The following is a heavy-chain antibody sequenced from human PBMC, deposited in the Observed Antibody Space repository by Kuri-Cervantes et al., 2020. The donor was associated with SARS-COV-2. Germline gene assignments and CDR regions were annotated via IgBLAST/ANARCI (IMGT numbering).Heavy chain of an antibody. V-gene: IGHV4-39*01. Sequence: SETLSLTCTVSGGSISSSSYYWGWIRQPPGKGLEWIGSIYYSGSTYYNPSLKSRVTISVDTSKNQFSLKLSSVTAADTAVYYCARQMMSSITIIGVVITKNWFDPWGQGTLVTVSS. J-gene: IGHJ5*02. CDR2: IYYSGST. D-gene: IGHD3-3*01. CDR1: GGSISSSSYY. CDR3: ARQMMSSITIIGVVITKNWFDP.